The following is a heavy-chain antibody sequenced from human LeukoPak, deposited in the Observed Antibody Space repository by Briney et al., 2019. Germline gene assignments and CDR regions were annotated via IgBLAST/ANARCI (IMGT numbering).Heavy chain of an antibody. CDR1: GFTFSSYA. J-gene: IGHJ5*02. CDR3: AKESPVAATGRSWFDP. V-gene: IGHV3-23*01. CDR2: ITGSGGNT. Sequence: GGSLRLSCAASGFTFSSYAMSWVRQAPGKGLEWVSTITGSGGNTYYADSVKGRFTISRENSKNTLYLQMNSLRAEDTAIYYCAKESPVAATGRSWFDPWGQGTLVTVSS. D-gene: IGHD6-13*01.